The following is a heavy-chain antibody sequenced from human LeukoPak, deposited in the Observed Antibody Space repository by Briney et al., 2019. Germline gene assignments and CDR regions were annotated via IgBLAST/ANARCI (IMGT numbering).Heavy chain of an antibody. Sequence: SGPALVKPTQTLTLTCTFSGFSLSTSGMCVSWIRQPPGKPLEWLARIDWDDDKYYSTSLKTRLTISKDTSKNQVVLTMTNMDPVDTATYYCARIREAEAGTPIDYWGQGTLVTVSS. D-gene: IGHD6-13*01. V-gene: IGHV2-70*11. CDR2: IDWDDDK. CDR3: ARIREAEAGTPIDY. CDR1: GFSLSTSGMC. J-gene: IGHJ4*02.